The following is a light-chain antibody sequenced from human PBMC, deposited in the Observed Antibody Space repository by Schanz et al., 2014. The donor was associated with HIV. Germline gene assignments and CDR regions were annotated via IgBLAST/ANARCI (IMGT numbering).Light chain of an antibody. CDR2: GAS. Sequence: EIVMTQSPATLSVSPGERATLSCRASQSVRNNLAWYQQKPGQAPRLLVYGASTRATDFPARFSGSGSGTDFTLTISSLEPEDFAVYYCQQRSNLFGITFGQGTRLDIK. CDR1: QSVRNN. V-gene: IGKV3-15*01. CDR3: QQRSNLFGIT. J-gene: IGKJ5*01.